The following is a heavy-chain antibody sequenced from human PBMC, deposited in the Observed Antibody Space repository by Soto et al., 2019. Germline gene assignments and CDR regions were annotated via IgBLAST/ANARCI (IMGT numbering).Heavy chain of an antibody. J-gene: IGHJ4*02. Sequence: QVQLVQSGAEVKKPGSSVKVSCKASGGTFSSYTISWVRQAPGPGLEWMGRIIPILGIANYAQKFQGRVTITADKSTSTAYMELSSLRSEDTAVYYCALAWEVAGPDYWGQGILVTVSS. CDR1: GGTFSSYT. D-gene: IGHD6-19*01. V-gene: IGHV1-69*02. CDR3: ALAWEVAGPDY. CDR2: IIPILGIA.